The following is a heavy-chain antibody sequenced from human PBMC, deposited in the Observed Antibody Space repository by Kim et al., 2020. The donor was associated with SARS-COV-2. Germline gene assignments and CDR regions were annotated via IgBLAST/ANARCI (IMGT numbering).Heavy chain of an antibody. J-gene: IGHJ4*02. CDR3: ARGDYRDF. Sequence: VGDTFYADSEKRRFTISRDNFKNTLYLQMNDLRAEDTAVYYCARGDYRDFRGQGTLVTVS. CDR2: VGDT. V-gene: IGHV3-66*01.